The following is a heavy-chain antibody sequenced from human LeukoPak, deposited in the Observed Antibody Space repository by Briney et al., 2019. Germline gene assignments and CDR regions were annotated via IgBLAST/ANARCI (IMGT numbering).Heavy chain of an antibody. CDR2: IKSKTDGGTT. J-gene: IGHJ4*02. CDR3: TTALLLFSAHLEYCSGGSCYPDY. D-gene: IGHD2-15*01. CDR1: GFTFSNAW. Sequence: PGGSLRLSCAASGFTFSNAWMSWVRQAPGKGLEWVGRIKSKTDGGTTDYAAPVKGRFTISRDDSKNTLYLQMNSLKTEDTAVYYCTTALLLFSAHLEYCSGGSCYPDYWGQGTLVTVSS. V-gene: IGHV3-15*01.